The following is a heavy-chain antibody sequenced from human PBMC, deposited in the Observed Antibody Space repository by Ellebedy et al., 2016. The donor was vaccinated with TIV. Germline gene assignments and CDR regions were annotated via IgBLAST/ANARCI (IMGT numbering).Heavy chain of an antibody. V-gene: IGHV1-3*01. Sequence: ASVKVSXXASGYTFTSYAMHWVRQAPGQRLEWMGWINAGNGNTKYSQKFQGRVTITRDTSASTAYMELSSLRSEDTAVYYCARTYYDFWSGYYPTWGTFDYWGQGTLVTVSS. J-gene: IGHJ4*02. CDR2: INAGNGNT. CDR1: GYTFTSYA. CDR3: ARTYYDFWSGYYPTWGTFDY. D-gene: IGHD3-3*01.